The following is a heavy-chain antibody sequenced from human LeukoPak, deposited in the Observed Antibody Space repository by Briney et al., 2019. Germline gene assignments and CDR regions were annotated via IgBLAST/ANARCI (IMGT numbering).Heavy chain of an antibody. D-gene: IGHD4-23*01. Sequence: SETLSLTCAVSGGSISSGGYSWSWIRQPPGKGLEWIGYIYHSGSTYYNPSLKSRVTISVDRSKNQFSLKLSSVTAADTAVYYCARDEIDYGGNGTAFDIWGQGTMVTVSS. CDR3: ARDEIDYGGNGTAFDI. CDR1: GGSISSGGYS. V-gene: IGHV4-30-2*01. J-gene: IGHJ3*02. CDR2: IYHSGST.